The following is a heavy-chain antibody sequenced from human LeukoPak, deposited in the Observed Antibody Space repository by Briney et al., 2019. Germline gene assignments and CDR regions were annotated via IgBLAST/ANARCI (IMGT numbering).Heavy chain of an antibody. CDR3: ARANSGYDYRRFGYYYYYMDV. CDR2: IYTSGST. Sequence: PSQTLSLTCTVSGGSISSGSYYWSWIRQPAGKGLEWIGRIYTSGSTNYNPSLKSRVTISVETSKNQFSLKLRSVTAAGTAVYYCARANSGYDYRRFGYYYYYMDVWGKGTTVTVSS. CDR1: GGSISSGSYY. D-gene: IGHD5-12*01. J-gene: IGHJ6*03. V-gene: IGHV4-61*02.